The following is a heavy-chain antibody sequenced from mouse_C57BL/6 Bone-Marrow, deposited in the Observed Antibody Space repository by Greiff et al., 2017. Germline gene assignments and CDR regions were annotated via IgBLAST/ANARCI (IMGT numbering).Heavy chain of an antibody. CDR3: ARPLYDYVVAWFAY. CDR2: ISDGGSYT. D-gene: IGHD2-4*01. Sequence: EVKVEESGGGLVKPGGSLKLSCAASGFTFSSYAMSWVRQTPEKRLEWVATISDGGSYTYYPDNVKGRFTISRDNAKNNLYLQMSHLKSEDTAMYYCARPLYDYVVAWFAYWGQGTLVTVSA. V-gene: IGHV5-4*03. J-gene: IGHJ3*01. CDR1: GFTFSSYA.